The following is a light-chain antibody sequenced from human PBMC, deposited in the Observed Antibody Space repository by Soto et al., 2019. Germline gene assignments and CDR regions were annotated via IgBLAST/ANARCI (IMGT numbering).Light chain of an antibody. V-gene: IGKV3-15*01. J-gene: IGKJ5*01. CDR2: GAY. CDR3: QQYKNWVVT. Sequence: EIVMTQSPGTLSVAPGERATLSCRASQSVRSDVAGYQHKPGQAPRLLISGAYTRTTGIPARFIGSGAETELTLTLSSLQSEDFAIYYCQQYKNWVVTFGQGTRLEI. CDR1: QSVRSD.